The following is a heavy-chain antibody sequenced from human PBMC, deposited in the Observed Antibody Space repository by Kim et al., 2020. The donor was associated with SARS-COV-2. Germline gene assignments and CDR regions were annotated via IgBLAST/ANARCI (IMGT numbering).Heavy chain of an antibody. J-gene: IGHJ6*01. D-gene: IGHD2-21*01. CDR1: GFIFTTYG. Sequence: GGSLRISCAASGFIFTTYGMSWVRQAPGKGLEWVSSVKNSGTRTYYADSVKGRFTISRDNSRNTVFLQMNSLRAEDTAIYYCAKGYCGDKDCYYGMDVWG. CDR3: AKGYCGDKDCYYGMDV. V-gene: IGHV3-23*01. CDR2: VKNSGTRT.